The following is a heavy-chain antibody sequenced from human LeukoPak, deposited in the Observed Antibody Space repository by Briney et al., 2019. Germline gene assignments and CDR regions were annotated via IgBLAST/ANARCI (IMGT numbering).Heavy chain of an antibody. D-gene: IGHD1-26*01. CDR2: IHYSGST. V-gene: IGHV4-59*01. CDR1: GGSISSYY. Sequence: SETLSLTCTVSGGSISSYYWSWIRQPPGKGLEWIGYIHYSGSTHYNPSLKSRDTISVDTSKNQVSLKLRSVTAADTAVYYCARDGSPGIVGATKPDYWGQGTLVTVSS. J-gene: IGHJ4*02. CDR3: ARDGSPGIVGATKPDY.